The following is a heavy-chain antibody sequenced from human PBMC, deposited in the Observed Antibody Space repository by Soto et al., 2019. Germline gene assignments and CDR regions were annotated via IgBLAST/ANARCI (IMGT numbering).Heavy chain of an antibody. CDR2: INPNSGGT. CDR1: GYTFTGYY. J-gene: IGHJ4*02. CDR3: ARDLGSSDFDY. D-gene: IGHD6-6*01. V-gene: IGHV1-2*04. Sequence: ASVKVSCKTSGYTFTGYYMHWVRQAPGQGLEWMGWINPNSGGTNYAQKFQGWVTMTRDTSISTAYMELSRLRSDDTAVYYCARDLGSSDFDYWGQGTLVTVSS.